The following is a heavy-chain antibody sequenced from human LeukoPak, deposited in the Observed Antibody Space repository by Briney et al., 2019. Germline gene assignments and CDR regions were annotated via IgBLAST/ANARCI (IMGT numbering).Heavy chain of an antibody. CDR2: IYNSGST. V-gene: IGHV4-59*01. CDR3: ARDRTAAPAGHYDAFDI. J-gene: IGHJ3*02. CDR1: GGSISTYY. Sequence: SETLSLTCTVSGGSISTYYWSWVRQPPGKGLEWVGYIYNSGSTHYNPSLKSRVTISVDTSKNQFSLKVSSVTAADTAVYYCARDRTAAPAGHYDAFDIWGQGTKVTVSS. D-gene: IGHD6-13*01.